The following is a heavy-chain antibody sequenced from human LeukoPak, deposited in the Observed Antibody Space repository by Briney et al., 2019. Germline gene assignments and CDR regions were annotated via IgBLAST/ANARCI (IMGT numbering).Heavy chain of an antibody. D-gene: IGHD1-26*01. CDR2: ISYSGST. CDR1: GALIGSTRYG. V-gene: IGHV4-39*01. J-gene: IGHJ4*02. Sequence: SECLSPARTVAGALIGSTRYGSAWIRQPPGKGLEWIGSISYSGSTYYNPSLKTRVTISVDTSKLQLKLRLSCVTAAAMAECERGRYSGSSSQCFDYWGQGTLVTVSS. CDR3: GRYSGSSSQCFDY.